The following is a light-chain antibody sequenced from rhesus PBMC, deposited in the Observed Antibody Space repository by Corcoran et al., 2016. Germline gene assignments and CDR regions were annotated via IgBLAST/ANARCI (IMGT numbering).Light chain of an antibody. V-gene: IGKV1-38*01. J-gene: IGKJ4*01. CDR2: DAS. CDR1: QGISSY. Sequence: DIQLTQSPSSLSASVGDRVTITCRASQGISSYLAWYQQKPGKAPKLLIYDASNLQSGVPSRFSGSVSGTEFTLTISSLQPEDFAVYYCQQRNSYPLTFGGGTKVELK. CDR3: QQRNSYPLT.